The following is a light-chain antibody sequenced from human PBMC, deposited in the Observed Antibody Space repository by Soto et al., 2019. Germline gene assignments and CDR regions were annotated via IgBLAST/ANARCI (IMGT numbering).Light chain of an antibody. CDR1: SSDIGRYDY. CDR3: GSYTSATTWV. J-gene: IGLJ3*02. Sequence: QSVLTQPASVSGSPGQSITISCTGTSSDIGRYDYVSWYQQFPGKAPKLMIYRVINRPSGVSDRISGSKSGNSASLSISGLQPEDEASYFCGSYTSATTWVFGGGTKVTVL. V-gene: IGLV2-14*03. CDR2: RVI.